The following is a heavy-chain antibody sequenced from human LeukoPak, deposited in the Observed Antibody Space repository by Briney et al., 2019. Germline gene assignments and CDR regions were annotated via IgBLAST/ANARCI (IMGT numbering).Heavy chain of an antibody. Sequence: GGPLRSSGAASGFTFANSGCNGFGQPPGKGRVWVALIYGDGSFTRYADSVKGRFTISRDNAKNTVYLQMNSLRVEDTAVYYCARVYETNGYLYWGQGSLVTVSS. CDR3: ARVYETNGYLY. D-gene: IGHD3-22*01. CDR1: GFTFANSG. V-gene: IGHV3-74*01. J-gene: IGHJ4*02. CDR2: IYGDGSFT.